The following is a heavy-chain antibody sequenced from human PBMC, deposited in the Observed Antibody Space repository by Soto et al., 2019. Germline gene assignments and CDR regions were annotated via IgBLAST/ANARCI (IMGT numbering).Heavy chain of an antibody. J-gene: IGHJ4*02. CDR1: GGSISSYY. Sequence: SETLSLTCTVSGGSISSYYWSWIRQPPGKGLEWIGYIYYSGSTNYNPSLKSRVTISVDTSKNQFSLKLSSVTAADTAVYYCARARGALRGPVFDYWGQGTLVTVSS. V-gene: IGHV4-59*01. CDR3: ARARGALRGPVFDY. CDR2: IYYSGST. D-gene: IGHD1-26*01.